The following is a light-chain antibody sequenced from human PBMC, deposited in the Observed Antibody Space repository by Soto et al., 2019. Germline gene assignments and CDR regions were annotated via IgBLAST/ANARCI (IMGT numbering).Light chain of an antibody. Sequence: QSALTQPRSVSGSPGQSVTISCTGTSSDVGGYNYVSWYQQHPGKAPKLMIYDVSKRPSGVPDRFSGSKSGNTASLTISGLQDEDETDYYCCSYAGSSSDVFGTGTKLTVL. CDR2: DVS. J-gene: IGLJ1*01. V-gene: IGLV2-11*01. CDR3: CSYAGSSSDV. CDR1: SSDVGGYNY.